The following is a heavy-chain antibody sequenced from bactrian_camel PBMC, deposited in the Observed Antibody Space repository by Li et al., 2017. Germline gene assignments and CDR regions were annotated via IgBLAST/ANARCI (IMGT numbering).Heavy chain of an antibody. CDR1: GYSYSSYC. D-gene: IGHD6*01. CDR2: IWTGGGST. V-gene: IGHV3S40*01. J-gene: IGHJ4*01. CDR3: AGTRFGTVVAARYRPQIASITT. Sequence: VQLVESGGGSVQAGGSLRLSCAASGYSYSSYCMGWFRQAPGKEREGVAVIWTGGGSTYYADSVKGRSAISQDNAKNTVYLQMDSLKPEDTAIYYCAGTRFGTVVAARYRPQIASITTGARGPRSPSP.